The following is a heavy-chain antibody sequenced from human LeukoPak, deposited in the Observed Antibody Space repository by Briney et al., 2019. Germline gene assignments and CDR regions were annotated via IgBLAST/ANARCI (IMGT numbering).Heavy chain of an antibody. CDR3: ARDWGCTNGVCYHFDY. Sequence: PGGSLRLSCAASGFTASSNYMSWVRQAPGKGLEWVSVIYSGGSTYYADSVKGRFTISRDNSKNTLYLQMNSLRAEDTAVYYCARDWGCTNGVCYHFDYWGQGTLVTVSS. D-gene: IGHD2-8*01. CDR2: IYSGGST. J-gene: IGHJ4*02. V-gene: IGHV3-66*02. CDR1: GFTASSNY.